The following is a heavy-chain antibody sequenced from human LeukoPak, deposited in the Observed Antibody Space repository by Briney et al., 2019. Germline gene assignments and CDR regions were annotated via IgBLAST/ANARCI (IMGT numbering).Heavy chain of an antibody. J-gene: IGHJ5*02. CDR1: GYTFTGDY. Sequence: ASVKVSCKASGYTFTGDYMHWVRQAPGQGLEWMGWINPNSGGTNYAQKFQGRVTMTRDTSISTAHMELSRLRSDDTAVYYCATDPRWSYNWFDPWGQGTLVTVSS. CDR3: ATDPRWSYNWFDP. CDR2: INPNSGGT. V-gene: IGHV1-2*02. D-gene: IGHD3-10*01.